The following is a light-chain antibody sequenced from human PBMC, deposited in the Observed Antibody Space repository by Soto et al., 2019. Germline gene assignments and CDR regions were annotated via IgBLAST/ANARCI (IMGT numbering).Light chain of an antibody. CDR2: RNN. V-gene: IGLV1-47*01. CDR3: AAWDDSLSGVI. J-gene: IGLJ2*01. Sequence: QSVLTQPPSASGTTGQRVTISCSGSSSNIGSNYVYWYQQVPGTAPKLLIYRNNQRPSGVPDRFSGSKSGTSASLAISGLRSEDEADYYCAAWDDSLSGVIFGGGTKLTVL. CDR1: SSNIGSNY.